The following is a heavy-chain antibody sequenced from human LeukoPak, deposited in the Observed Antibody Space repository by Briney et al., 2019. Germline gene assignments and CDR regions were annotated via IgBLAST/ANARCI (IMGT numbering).Heavy chain of an antibody. CDR1: GFTFSSYA. Sequence: GGSLTLSCAASGFTFSSYAMSWVRQAPGKGLEWVLAISGSRASTYYADSVKGRFTISRDNSKTSMYLQMNSLRAEDTAVYYCVRTCDAVTGAFDIWGQGTMVTVSS. J-gene: IGHJ3*02. V-gene: IGHV3-23*01. D-gene: IGHD1-1*01. CDR3: VRTCDAVTGAFDI. CDR2: ISGSRAST.